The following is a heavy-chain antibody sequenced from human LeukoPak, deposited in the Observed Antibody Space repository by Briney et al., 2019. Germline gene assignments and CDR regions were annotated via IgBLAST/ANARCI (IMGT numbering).Heavy chain of an antibody. Sequence: PGGSLRLSCAASGFTFTRHSMNWVRQAPGKGLEWVSAISGSGGSTYYADSVKGRFTISRGNSKNTLYLQMNSLRAEDTAVYYCAKDGGRYDILTGYYIEDAPDIWGQGTMVTVSS. V-gene: IGHV3-23*01. CDR1: GFTFTRHS. J-gene: IGHJ3*02. CDR3: AKDGGRYDILTGYYIEDAPDI. D-gene: IGHD3-9*01. CDR2: ISGSGGST.